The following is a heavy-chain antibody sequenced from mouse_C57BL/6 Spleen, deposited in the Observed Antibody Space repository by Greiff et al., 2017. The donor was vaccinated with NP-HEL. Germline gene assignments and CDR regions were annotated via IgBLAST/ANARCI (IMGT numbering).Heavy chain of an antibody. CDR1: GYSITSGYY. D-gene: IGHD2-1*01. Sequence: DVQLVESGPGLVKPSQSLSLTCSVTGYSITSGYYWNWIRHFPGNKLEWMGYISYDGSNNYNPSLKNRISITRDTSKNQFFLKLNSVTTEDTATYYCARIYYGNYYFDYWGQGTTLTVSS. CDR2: ISYDGSN. J-gene: IGHJ2*01. V-gene: IGHV3-6*01. CDR3: ARIYYGNYYFDY.